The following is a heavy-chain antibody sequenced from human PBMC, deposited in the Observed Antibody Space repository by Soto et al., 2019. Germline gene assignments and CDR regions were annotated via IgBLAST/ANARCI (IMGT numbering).Heavy chain of an antibody. V-gene: IGHV3-23*01. CDR3: AKGAIYWHERLDY. D-gene: IGHD1-1*01. CDR2: MPGRGGDT. CDR1: GFTFSIFA. Sequence: GSLRLSCAASGFTFSIFAMSWVRQAPGKGLEWVSAMPGRGGDTYYADSVKGRFTISRDNSKSTLYLQMNSLRAEDTAVYYCAKGAIYWHERLDYWGQGTVVTVSS. J-gene: IGHJ4*02.